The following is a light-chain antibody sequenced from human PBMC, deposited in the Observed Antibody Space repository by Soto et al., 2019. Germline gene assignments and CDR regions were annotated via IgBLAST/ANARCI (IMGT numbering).Light chain of an antibody. Sequence: ETVMTQSPATLSVSPGERATLSCRASQSVSSSYLAWYQQKPGQAPRLLIYGASSRATGIPDRFSGSGSGTDLTLTISRLEPEDFAVYYCQQYGSSRTFGQGTKVDIK. J-gene: IGKJ1*01. CDR2: GAS. CDR3: QQYGSSRT. CDR1: QSVSSSY. V-gene: IGKV3-20*01.